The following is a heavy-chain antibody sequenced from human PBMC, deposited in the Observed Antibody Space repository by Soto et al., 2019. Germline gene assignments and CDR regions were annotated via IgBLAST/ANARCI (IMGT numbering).Heavy chain of an antibody. D-gene: IGHD2-2*01. J-gene: IGHJ4*02. CDR3: ARVGVDCSSTSCSNVFDY. Sequence: QVQLQESGPGLVKPSQTLSLTCTVSGGSISSGGYYWSWIRQHPGKGLEWIGYIYYSGSTYYNPSLKSRVTISAATFKNQFSLKLSSVTAADTAVYYCARVGVDCSSTSCSNVFDYWGQGTLVTVSS. CDR1: GGSISSGGYY. V-gene: IGHV4-31*03. CDR2: IYYSGST.